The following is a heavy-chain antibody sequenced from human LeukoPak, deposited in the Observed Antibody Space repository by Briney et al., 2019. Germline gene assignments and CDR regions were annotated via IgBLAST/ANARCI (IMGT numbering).Heavy chain of an antibody. V-gene: IGHV3-21*01. J-gene: IGHJ5*02. CDR3: VRDRNGGCFDP. CDR1: GFSFSSYR. Sequence: GGSLRLSCAASGFSFSSYRMNWVRQAPGKGLEWVSSVSNSGDYIHYADSVKGRFTISRDNANDSLYLQMNSLRAEDTAVYYCVRDRNGGCFDPWGQGTLVTVSS. CDR2: VSNSGDYI. D-gene: IGHD2-8*01.